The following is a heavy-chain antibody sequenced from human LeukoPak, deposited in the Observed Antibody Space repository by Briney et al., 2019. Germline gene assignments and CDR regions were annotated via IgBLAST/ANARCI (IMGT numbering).Heavy chain of an antibody. Sequence: PSETLSLTCTVSGGSISSYYWSWIRQPPGKGLEWIGYIYYSGSTNYNPSLKSRVTISVDTSKNQFSLKLSSVTAEDTAVYYCARDLSGWGQGTMVTVSS. CDR1: GGSISSYY. V-gene: IGHV4-59*01. CDR2: IYYSGST. J-gene: IGHJ3*01. CDR3: ARDLSG.